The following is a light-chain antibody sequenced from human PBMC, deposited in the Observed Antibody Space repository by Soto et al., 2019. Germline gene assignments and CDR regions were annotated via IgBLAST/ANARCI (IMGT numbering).Light chain of an antibody. CDR3: QQYNSYWT. CDR1: QSISSL. CDR2: DAS. J-gene: IGKJ1*01. Sequence: DIQMTQSPSTLSASVGDRVTITCRASQSISSLLAWYQHKPGKAPKLLIYDASSLESGVPSRFSGRGSGTEFTLTISSLQPDDFATYYCQQYNSYWTFGQGSKVDNK. V-gene: IGKV1-5*01.